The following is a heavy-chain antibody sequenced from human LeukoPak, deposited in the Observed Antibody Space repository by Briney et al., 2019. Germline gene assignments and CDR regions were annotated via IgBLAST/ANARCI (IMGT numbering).Heavy chain of an antibody. J-gene: IGHJ4*02. D-gene: IGHD2-2*01. Sequence: ASVKVSCKASGYTFTGYYMHWVRQAPGQGLEWMGWINPNSGGTNYAQKFQGRVTMTRDTSISTAYMELSRLRSDDTAVYYCARTCSSTSCFDYWGQGTPVTVSS. CDR3: ARTCSSTSCFDY. CDR2: INPNSGGT. V-gene: IGHV1-2*02. CDR1: GYTFTGYY.